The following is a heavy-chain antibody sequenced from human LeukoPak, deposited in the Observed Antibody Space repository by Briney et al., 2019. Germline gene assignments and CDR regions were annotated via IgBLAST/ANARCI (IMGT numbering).Heavy chain of an antibody. J-gene: IGHJ4*02. D-gene: IGHD5-12*01. CDR1: GGSVSSGDYY. CDR2: IYHTEST. Sequence: SETLSLTCSVSGGSVSSGDYYWSWIRQPPGKGLEYIGYIYHTESTYYNPSLQSRLTISVDTSKNQFSLKLSSVTAADTAVYYCARAEGGYVYYRGQGTLVTVSS. CDR3: ARAEGGYVYY. V-gene: IGHV4-30-4*01.